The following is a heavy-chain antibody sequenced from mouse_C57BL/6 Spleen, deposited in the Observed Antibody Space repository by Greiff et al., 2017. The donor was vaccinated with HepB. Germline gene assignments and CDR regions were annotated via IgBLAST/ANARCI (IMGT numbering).Heavy chain of an antibody. D-gene: IGHD1-1*01. CDR1: GFTFSSYA. CDR2: ISSGGDYI. V-gene: IGHV5-9-1*02. CDR3: TRRDYGSGDAMDY. Sequence: EVNLVESGEGLVKPGGSLKLSCAASGFTFSSYAMSWVRQTPEKRLEWVAYISSGGDYIYYADTVKGRFTISRDNARNTLYLQMSSLKSEDTAMYYCTRRDYGSGDAMDYWGQGTSVTVSS. J-gene: IGHJ4*01.